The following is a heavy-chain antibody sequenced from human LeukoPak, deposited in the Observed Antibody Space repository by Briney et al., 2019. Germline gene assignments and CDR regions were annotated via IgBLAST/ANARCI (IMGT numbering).Heavy chain of an antibody. CDR2: IIPIFGTA. J-gene: IGHJ6*03. D-gene: IGHD4-11*01. V-gene: IGHV1-69*13. Sequence: SVKVSCTASGGTFSSYAISWVRQAPGQGLEWMGGIIPIFGTANYAQKFQGRVTITADESTSTAYMELSSLRSEDTAVYYCARVRGETTVGHYYYYMDVWGKGTTVTVSS. CDR3: ARVRGETTVGHYYYYMDV. CDR1: GGTFSSYA.